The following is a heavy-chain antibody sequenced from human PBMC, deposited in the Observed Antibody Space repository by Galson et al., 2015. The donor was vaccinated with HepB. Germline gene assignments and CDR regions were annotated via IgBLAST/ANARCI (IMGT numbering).Heavy chain of an antibody. CDR3: AKDSEITMIVVVPAPKDY. Sequence: SLRLSCAASGFTFSSYAMSWVRQAPGKGLEWVSAISGSGGSTYYADSVKGRFTISRDNSKNTLYLQMNSLRAEDTAVYYCAKDSEITMIVVVPAPKDYWGQGTLVTVSS. V-gene: IGHV3-23*01. CDR2: ISGSGGST. D-gene: IGHD3-22*01. J-gene: IGHJ4*02. CDR1: GFTFSSYA.